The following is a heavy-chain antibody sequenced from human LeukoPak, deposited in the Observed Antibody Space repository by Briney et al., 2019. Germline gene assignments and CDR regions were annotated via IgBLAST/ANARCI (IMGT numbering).Heavy chain of an antibody. CDR3: ARDPYSGSSGHLNYCYMGV. CDR1: GFTFTSYY. CDR2: ITTDSPYM. J-gene: IGHJ6*03. D-gene: IGHD1-26*01. Sequence: GGSLRLSCAASGFTFTSYYINWVRQAPGKALEWVLSITTDSPYMYYRGAVRGRFTVSRDNANNSLFLHMDSLRAEDTPVYYCARDPYSGSSGHLNYCYMGVWGKGKTVTISS. V-gene: IGHV3-21*06.